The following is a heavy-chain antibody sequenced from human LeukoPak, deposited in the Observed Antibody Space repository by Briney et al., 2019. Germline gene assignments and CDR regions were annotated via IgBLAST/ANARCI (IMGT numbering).Heavy chain of an antibody. V-gene: IGHV3-21*01. CDR1: GFTFSSHS. Sequence: GGSLRLSCAASGFTFSSHSMNWVRQAPGKGLEWVSSISSSSSYIYYANSVKGRFTLSRDNAKNSLYLQMNSLRAEDTAVYYCARDRPHSSSWFPSVYYYGMDVWGKGTTVTVSS. CDR2: ISSSSSYI. D-gene: IGHD6-13*01. CDR3: ARDRPHSSSWFPSVYYYGMDV. J-gene: IGHJ6*04.